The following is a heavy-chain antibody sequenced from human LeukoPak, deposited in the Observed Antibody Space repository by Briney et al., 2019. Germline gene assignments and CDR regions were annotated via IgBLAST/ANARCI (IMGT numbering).Heavy chain of an antibody. D-gene: IGHD5-24*01. CDR3: AKDGNGYNYFASYYFYYMDV. V-gene: IGHV3-43D*03. Sequence: GGSLRLSCAASGFTFDDYAMHWVRQAPGKGLEWVSLISWDGGSTYYADSVKGRFAISRDNSKNSLYLQMNSLRAEDTALYYCAKDGNGYNYFASYYFYYMDVWGKGTTVTVSS. CDR1: GFTFDDYA. J-gene: IGHJ6*03. CDR2: ISWDGGST.